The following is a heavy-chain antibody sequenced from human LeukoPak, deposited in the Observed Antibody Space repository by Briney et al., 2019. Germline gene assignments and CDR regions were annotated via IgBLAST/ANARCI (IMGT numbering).Heavy chain of an antibody. V-gene: IGHV1-69*13. D-gene: IGHD1-26*01. CDR2: IIPIFDTA. CDR3: ARISLGAIWGYYYGMDV. CDR1: GGTFGSYS. Sequence: SVKVSCKASGGTFGSYSISWVRQAPGQGLEWMGGIIPIFDTADYAQKFQGRVTITADESTSTAYMELSSLRSEDTAVFYCARISLGAIWGYYYGMDVWGQGTTVTVSS. J-gene: IGHJ6*02.